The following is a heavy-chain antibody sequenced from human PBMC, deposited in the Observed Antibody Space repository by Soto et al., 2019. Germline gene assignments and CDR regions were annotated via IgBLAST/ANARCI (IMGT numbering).Heavy chain of an antibody. Sequence: QVQLVQSGAEVKKPGASVKVSCKASGYTFTSYGISWVRQAPGQGLEWMGWISAYNGNTNYAQKLQGRVTMTTDTSTSRAYMELRSLRSDDTAVYYCARDVLPIAVDPYGMDVWGQGTTVTVSS. CDR3: ARDVLPIAVDPYGMDV. CDR2: ISAYNGNT. J-gene: IGHJ6*02. V-gene: IGHV1-18*01. D-gene: IGHD6-19*01. CDR1: GYTFTSYG.